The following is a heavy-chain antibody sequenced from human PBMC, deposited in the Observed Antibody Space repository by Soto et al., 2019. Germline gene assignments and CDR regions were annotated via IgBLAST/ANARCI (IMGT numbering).Heavy chain of an antibody. CDR3: ANDNSAGLRFLEWLSGPPFDY. Sequence: PGGSLRLSCAASGFTFSSYAMSWVRQAPGKGLEWVSAISGSGGSTYYADSVKGRFTISRDNSKNTLYLQMNSLRAEDTAVYYCANDNSAGLRFLEWLSGPPFDYWGQGTLVTVSS. CDR1: GFTFSSYA. V-gene: IGHV3-23*01. D-gene: IGHD3-3*01. J-gene: IGHJ4*02. CDR2: ISGSGGST.